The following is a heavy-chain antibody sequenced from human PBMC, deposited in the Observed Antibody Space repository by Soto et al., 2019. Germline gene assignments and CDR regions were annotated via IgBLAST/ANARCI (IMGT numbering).Heavy chain of an antibody. CDR2: ISGSAGNT. J-gene: IGHJ2*01. CDR1: GFTFNNYA. CDR3: AKSLPSQDNSGWHVWYWYFDL. Sequence: PGGSLRLSCAASGFTFNNYAMSWVRQAPGKGLEWVSSISGSAGNTYYADSVKGRFTISRDNSKNTLFLQMNSLRAEDTAVYYCAKSLPSQDNSGWHVWYWYFDLWGRGTLVTVSS. V-gene: IGHV3-23*01. D-gene: IGHD6-19*01.